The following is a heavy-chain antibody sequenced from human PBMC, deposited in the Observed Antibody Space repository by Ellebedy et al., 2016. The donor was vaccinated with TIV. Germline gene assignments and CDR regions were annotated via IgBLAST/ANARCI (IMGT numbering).Heavy chain of an antibody. CDR2: SIPILGIA. J-gene: IGHJ3*01. CDR3: ANLVVLTMGTLSLADQNDIFDV. CDR1: GGTFSSYA. Sequence: AASVKVSCKASGGTFSSYAISWVRQAPGQGLEWMGRSIPILGIAAYAQKFQDRVTITADTSANTVYLELSSLKSADTAVYYCANLVVLTMGTLSLADQNDIFDVWGQGTMVTVSS. D-gene: IGHD2-21*02. V-gene: IGHV1-69*04.